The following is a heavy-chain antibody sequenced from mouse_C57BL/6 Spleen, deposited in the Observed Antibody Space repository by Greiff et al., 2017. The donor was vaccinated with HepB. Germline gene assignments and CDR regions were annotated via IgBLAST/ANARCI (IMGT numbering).Heavy chain of an antibody. J-gene: IGHJ2*01. CDR2: ISSGSSTI. CDR3: ARDPRDYLDY. Sequence: EVKLVESGGGLVKPGGSLKLSCAASGFTFSDYGMHWVRQAPEKGLEWVAYISSGSSTIYYADTVKGRFTISRDNAKNTLFLQMTSLRSEDTAMYYCARDPRDYLDYWGQGTTLTVSS. V-gene: IGHV5-17*01. CDR1: GFTFSDYG.